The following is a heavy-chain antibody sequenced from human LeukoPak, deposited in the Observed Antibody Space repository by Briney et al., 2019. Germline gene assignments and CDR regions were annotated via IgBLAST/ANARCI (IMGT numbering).Heavy chain of an antibody. J-gene: IGHJ4*02. V-gene: IGHV1-3*01. Sequence: GASVKVSCKASGYTFTSYAMHWVRQAPGQTLEWMGWINAGNGNTKYSQKFQGRVTITGDTSASTAYMELSSLRSEDTALYYCARDGACSSTSCSFDYWGQGTLVIVSS. D-gene: IGHD2-2*01. CDR2: INAGNGNT. CDR1: GYTFTSYA. CDR3: ARDGACSSTSCSFDY.